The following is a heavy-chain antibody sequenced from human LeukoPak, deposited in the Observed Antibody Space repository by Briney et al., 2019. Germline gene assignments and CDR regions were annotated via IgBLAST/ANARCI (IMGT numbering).Heavy chain of an antibody. D-gene: IGHD3-22*01. J-gene: IGHJ4*02. V-gene: IGHV4-4*09. CDR1: GGSISSYY. CDR2: IYTSGST. Sequence: SETLSLTCTVSGGSISSYYWSWIRQPPGKGLEWIGYIYTSGSTNYNPSLKSRVTISVDTSKNQFSLKLSSVTAADTAVYYCARHCYDSSGYYYSYFDYWGQGTLVTVSS. CDR3: ARHCYDSSGYYYSYFDY.